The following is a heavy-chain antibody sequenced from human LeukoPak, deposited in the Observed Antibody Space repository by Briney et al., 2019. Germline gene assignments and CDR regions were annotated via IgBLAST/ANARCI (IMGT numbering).Heavy chain of an antibody. CDR3: ARDEGSSLEY. CDR2: ISYDGSNK. Sequence: HPGGSLRLSCAASGFTFSSYAMHWVRQAPGKGLEWVAVISYDGSNKYYADSVKGRFTISRDNSKNTLYLQMNSLRAEDTAVYYCARDEGSSLEYWGQGTLVTVSS. D-gene: IGHD2-15*01. CDR1: GFTFSSYA. J-gene: IGHJ4*02. V-gene: IGHV3-30-3*01.